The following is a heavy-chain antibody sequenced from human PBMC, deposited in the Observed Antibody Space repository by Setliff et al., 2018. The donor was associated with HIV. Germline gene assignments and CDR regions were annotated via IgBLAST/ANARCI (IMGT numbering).Heavy chain of an antibody. CDR2: ISGSGGRT. V-gene: IGHV3-23*01. CDR3: ARDALAATGSADH. Sequence: GGSLRLSCAASGFTFSTYAMSWVRQAPGKGLEWVSAISGSGGRTYYIDSVKGRFTISRDNAKNSLYLQLNSLRAEDTAVYYCARDALAATGSADHWGQGTLVTVSS. CDR1: GFTFSTYA. D-gene: IGHD6-19*01. J-gene: IGHJ4*02.